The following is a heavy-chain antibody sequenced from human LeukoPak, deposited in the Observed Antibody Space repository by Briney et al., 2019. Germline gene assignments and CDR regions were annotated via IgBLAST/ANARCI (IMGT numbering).Heavy chain of an antibody. D-gene: IGHD7-27*01. J-gene: IGHJ6*03. V-gene: IGHV3-23*01. CDR3: AKGIRQLGNYYYYMDV. Sequence: GGSLRLSCAVSGFTFSNYVMIWVRQAPGKGLEWVSAISGTGANTFYADSVKGRFTMSRDNLKNMLYLQMNSLRAEDTALYYCAKGIRQLGNYYYYMDVWGKGTTVTVSS. CDR1: GFTFSNYV. CDR2: ISGTGANT.